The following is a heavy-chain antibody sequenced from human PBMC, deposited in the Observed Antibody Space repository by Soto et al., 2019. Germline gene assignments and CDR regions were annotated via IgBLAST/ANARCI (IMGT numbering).Heavy chain of an antibody. CDR2: ISYDGSNK. CDR1: GFTFSSYG. V-gene: IGHV3-30*19. CDR3: AREWWESYYYYYGMDV. Sequence: LRLSCAASGFTFSSYGMHWVRQAPGKGLEWVAVISYDGSNKYYADSVKGRFTISRDNSKNTLYLQMNSLRAEDTAVYYCAREWWESYYYYYGMDVWGQGTTVTVSS. D-gene: IGHD1-26*01. J-gene: IGHJ6*02.